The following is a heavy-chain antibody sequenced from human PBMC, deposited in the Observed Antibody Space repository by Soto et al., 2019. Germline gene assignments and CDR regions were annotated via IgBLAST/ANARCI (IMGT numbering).Heavy chain of an antibody. CDR3: AITSGRLLGEDAFDI. CDR1: GYTFTGYY. CDR2: INPNSGGT. Sequence: ASVKVSCKASGYTFTGYYMHWVRQAPGQGLEWMGWINPNSGGTNYAQKFQGWVTMTRDTSISTAYMELSRLRSDDTAVYYCAITSGRLLGEDAFDIWGQGTMVTVSS. J-gene: IGHJ3*02. V-gene: IGHV1-2*04. D-gene: IGHD3-10*01.